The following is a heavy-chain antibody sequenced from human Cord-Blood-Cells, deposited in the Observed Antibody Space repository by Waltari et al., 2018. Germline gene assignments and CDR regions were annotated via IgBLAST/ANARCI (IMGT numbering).Heavy chain of an antibody. Sequence: QLQLQESGPGRVKPSETLSLTCTAAGGPLSSSSDYWGWIRQPPGKGLAWIGSISYSGSTYYNPSLKSRVTISVDTSKNQFSLKLSSVTAADTAVYYCARRGRYCSSTSCYEYAFDIWGQGTMVTVSS. J-gene: IGHJ3*02. V-gene: IGHV4-39*01. CDR1: GGPLSSSSDY. CDR3: ARRGRYCSSTSCYEYAFDI. CDR2: ISYSGST. D-gene: IGHD2-2*01.